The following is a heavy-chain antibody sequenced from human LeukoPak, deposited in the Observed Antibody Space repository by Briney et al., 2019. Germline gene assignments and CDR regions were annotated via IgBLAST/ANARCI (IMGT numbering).Heavy chain of an antibody. D-gene: IGHD3-10*01. V-gene: IGHV1-2*02. CDR3: ARGLDYYGSGSSYYYYYYGMDV. CDR2: INPNSGGT. Sequence: ASVKVSCKASGYTFTGYYMHWVRQAPGQGLEWMGWINPNSGGTNYAQKFQGRVTMTRDTSISTAYMELSRLRSDDTAAYYCARGLDYYGSGSSYYYYYYGMDVWGQGTTVTVSS. J-gene: IGHJ6*02. CDR1: GYTFTGYY.